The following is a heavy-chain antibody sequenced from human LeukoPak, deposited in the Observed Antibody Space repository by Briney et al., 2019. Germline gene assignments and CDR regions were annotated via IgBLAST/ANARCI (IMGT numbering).Heavy chain of an antibody. V-gene: IGHV3-21*04. Sequence: GGSLRLSCAASGFTFSSYSMNWVRQAPGKGLEWVSSISSSSSYIYYADSAKGRFTISRDNSKNTLYLQINSLRAEDTAVYYCAKMKNWNDGQLDYWGQGTLVTVSS. CDR2: ISSSSSYI. CDR3: AKMKNWNDGQLDY. D-gene: IGHD1-1*01. J-gene: IGHJ4*02. CDR1: GFTFSSYS.